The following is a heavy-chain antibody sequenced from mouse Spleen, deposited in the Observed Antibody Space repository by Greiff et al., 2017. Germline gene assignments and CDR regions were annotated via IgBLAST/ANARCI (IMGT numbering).Heavy chain of an antibody. V-gene: IGHV3-6*01. CDR2: ISYDGSN. J-gene: IGHJ2*01. CDR3: ARDGGYLDY. D-gene: IGHD1-1*02. Sequence: DVKLQESGPGLVKPSQSLSLTCSVTGYSITSGYYWNWIRQFPGNKLEWMGYISYDGSNNYNPSLKNRISITRDTSKNQFFLKLNSVTTEDTATYYCARDGGYLDYWGQGTTLTVSS. CDR1: GYSITSGYY.